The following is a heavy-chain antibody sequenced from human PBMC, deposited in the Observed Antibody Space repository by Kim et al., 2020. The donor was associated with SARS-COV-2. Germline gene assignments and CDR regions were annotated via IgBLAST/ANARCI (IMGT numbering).Heavy chain of an antibody. CDR2: ISSSSSYT. J-gene: IGHJ2*01. Sequence: GGSLRLSCAASGFTFSDYYMSWIRQAPGQGLEWVSYISSSSSYTNYADSVKGRFTISRDNAKNSLYLQMNSLRAEDTAVYYCARVSEGYCSGGSCYVPGYFDLWGRGTLVTVSS. D-gene: IGHD2-15*01. V-gene: IGHV3-11*05. CDR3: ARVSEGYCSGGSCYVPGYFDL. CDR1: GFTFSDYY.